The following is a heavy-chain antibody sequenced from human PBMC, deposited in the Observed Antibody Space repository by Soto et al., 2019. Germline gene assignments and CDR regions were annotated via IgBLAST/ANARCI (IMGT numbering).Heavy chain of an antibody. Sequence: PSETLSLTCTVSGGSISSSSYYWGWIRQPPGKGLEWIGSIYYSGSTYYNPSLKSRVTISVDTSKNQFSLKLSSVTAADTAVYYCARGRGLGVVVPAAASGMDVWGQGTTVTVSS. CDR3: ARGRGLGVVVPAAASGMDV. CDR1: GGSISSSSYY. CDR2: IYYSGST. J-gene: IGHJ6*02. V-gene: IGHV4-39*01. D-gene: IGHD2-2*01.